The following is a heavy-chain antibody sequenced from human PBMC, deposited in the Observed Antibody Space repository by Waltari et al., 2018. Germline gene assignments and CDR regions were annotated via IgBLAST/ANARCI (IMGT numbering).Heavy chain of an antibody. CDR1: GGSISSYY. J-gene: IGHJ6*02. V-gene: IGHV4-59*01. CDR3: ARERVVVAASQYYYYGMDV. CDR2: IYYSGST. D-gene: IGHD2-15*01. Sequence: QVQLQESGPGLVKPSETLSLTCTVSGGSISSYYWSWIRQPPGQGLEWIGYIYYSGSTNYNPSLKSRVTISVDTSKNQFSLKLSSVTAADTAVYYCARERVVVAASQYYYYGMDVWGQGTTVTVSS.